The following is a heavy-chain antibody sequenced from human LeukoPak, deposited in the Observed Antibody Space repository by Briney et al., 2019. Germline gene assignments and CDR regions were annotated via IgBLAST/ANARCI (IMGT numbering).Heavy chain of an antibody. CDR1: GGTSSSYA. CDR2: IIPIFGTA. J-gene: IGHJ6*03. Sequence: SVKVSCKASGGTSSSYAISWVRQAPGQGLEWMGGIIPIFGTANYAQKFQGRVTITADKSTSTAYMELSSLRSEDTAVYYCARGSYGDYYYYYMDVWGKGTTVTVSS. CDR3: ARGSYGDYYYYYMDV. V-gene: IGHV1-69*06. D-gene: IGHD4-17*01.